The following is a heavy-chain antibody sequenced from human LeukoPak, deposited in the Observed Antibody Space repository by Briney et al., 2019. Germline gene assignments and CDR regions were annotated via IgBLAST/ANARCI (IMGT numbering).Heavy chain of an antibody. V-gene: IGHV3-7*03. CDR2: VNRDGSET. J-gene: IGHJ6*02. Sequence: QAGGSLRLSCAASGFALSSHWMTWVRQVPGRGPEWVANVNRDGSETYDLDSVKGRFTISKDNAKNSLYLQMNSLRAEDTALYHCARNNGMDVWGQGTTVIVSS. CDR3: ARNNGMDV. CDR1: GFALSSHW.